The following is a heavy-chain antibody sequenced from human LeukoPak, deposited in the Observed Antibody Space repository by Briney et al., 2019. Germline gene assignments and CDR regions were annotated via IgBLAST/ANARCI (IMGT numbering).Heavy chain of an antibody. D-gene: IGHD2-15*01. V-gene: IGHV3-7*02. Sequence: GGSLRLSCTASAITFSNSWMSWVRQAPGEGLEWVANIKQDGSDTKYVDSVKGRFTISRDNAKNSLYLQMNSLRAEDTAVYYCARGCLKSDGLCWFDPWGQGTLVTVSS. CDR2: IKQDGSDT. CDR1: AITFSNSW. CDR3: ARGCLKSDGLCWFDP. J-gene: IGHJ5*02.